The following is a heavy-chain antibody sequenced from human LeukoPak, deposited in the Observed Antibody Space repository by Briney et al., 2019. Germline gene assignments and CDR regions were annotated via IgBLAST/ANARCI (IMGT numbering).Heavy chain of an antibody. J-gene: IGHJ6*03. CDR1: GFTFSSYW. D-gene: IGHD3-9*01. V-gene: IGHV3-74*01. CDR3: AREERYFDWLLDYYYYYYMDV. Sequence: GGSLRLSCAASGFTFSSYWMHWVRQAPGKGLVWVSRINSDGSSTSYADSVKGRFTISRDNAKNTLYLQMSSLRAEDTAVYYCAREERYFDWLLDYYYYYYMDVWGKGTTVTISS. CDR2: INSDGSST.